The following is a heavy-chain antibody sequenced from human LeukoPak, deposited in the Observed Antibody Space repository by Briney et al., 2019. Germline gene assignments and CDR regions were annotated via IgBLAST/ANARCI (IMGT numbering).Heavy chain of an antibody. D-gene: IGHD3-10*01. J-gene: IGHJ3*02. V-gene: IGHV4-61*05. Sequence: SETLSLTCTVSGDSISISSYYWSWIRQPPGKGLEWIGYIYYSGSTNYNPSLKSRVTISLDTSKNQFSLKLRSVTAADTAVYYCATWFGESHDAFDIWGQGTMGTVSS. CDR1: GDSISISSYY. CDR2: IYYSGST. CDR3: ATWFGESHDAFDI.